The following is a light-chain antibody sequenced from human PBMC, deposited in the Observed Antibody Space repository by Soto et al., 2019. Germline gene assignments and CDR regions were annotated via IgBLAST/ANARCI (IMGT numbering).Light chain of an antibody. CDR2: GAS. CDR3: QHYGPPKYT. J-gene: IGKJ2*01. V-gene: IGKV3-20*01. CDR1: QSVSSTF. Sequence: EIVLTQSPGTLSLSPGERVTLSCRASQSVSSTFLVWYQQKTGQAPRLLIYGASSRATDIPDRFSGSGSGTDFTLTISRLEPEDFAVYYCQHYGPPKYTFGQGTKLEIK.